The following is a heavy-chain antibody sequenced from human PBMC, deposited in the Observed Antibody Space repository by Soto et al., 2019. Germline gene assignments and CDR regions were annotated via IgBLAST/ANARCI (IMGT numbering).Heavy chain of an antibody. V-gene: IGHV2-5*02. CDR1: GFSVSTSGVG. CDR2: IYWDDDK. Sequence: QITLKESGPTLVKPTQTLTLTCTFSGFSVSTSGVGVAWIRQPPGKALEWLALIYWDDDKRYSPFLQSRITITNDTAKNEVDLTMTNMHPGDTATYYCAHKGGRGAGMDVWGHGTPVTVS. CDR3: AHKGGRGAGMDV. D-gene: IGHD2-15*01. J-gene: IGHJ6*02.